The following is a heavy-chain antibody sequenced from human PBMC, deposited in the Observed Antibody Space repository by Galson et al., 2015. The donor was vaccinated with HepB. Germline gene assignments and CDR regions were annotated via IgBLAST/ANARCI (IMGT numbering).Heavy chain of an antibody. CDR3: AKGTLGSGPYGGPYFDY. CDR1: GFTFSNYG. CDR2: MSHDGSNV. J-gene: IGHJ4*02. Sequence: SLRLSCAASGFTFSNYGMHWVRQAPGKGLEWVTVMSHDGSNVYYADSVKGRFTISRDNSKNTVYLQMNSLRPEDTAVCYCAKGTLGSGPYGGPYFDYWGQGTLVTVSS. V-gene: IGHV3-30*18. D-gene: IGHD3-10*01.